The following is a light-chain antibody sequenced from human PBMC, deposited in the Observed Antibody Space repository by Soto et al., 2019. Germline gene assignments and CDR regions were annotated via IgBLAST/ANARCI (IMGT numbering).Light chain of an antibody. CDR1: SSDVGGYNY. Sequence: QSVLTQPPSASGSPGQSVTISCTGTSSDVGGYNYVSWYQQHPGKAPKLMIYEVSKRPSGVPDRFSGSKSGNTASLTVSGLQAEDEADYYCSLYTISRVFGGGTKLTVL. V-gene: IGLV2-8*01. J-gene: IGLJ3*02. CDR3: SLYTISRV. CDR2: EVS.